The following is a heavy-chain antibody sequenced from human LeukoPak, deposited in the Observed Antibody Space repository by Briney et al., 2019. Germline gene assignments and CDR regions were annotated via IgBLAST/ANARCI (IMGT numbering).Heavy chain of an antibody. CDR2: ISGSGGST. CDR3: AKGAYDFWSGYYTGYGYYFDY. Sequence: GGSLRLSCAASGFTFSSYAMSWVRQAPGKGLEWVSAISGSGGSTYYADSVKGRFTISRDNSENTLYLQMNSLRAEDTAVYYCAKGAYDFWSGYYTGYGYYFDYWGQGTLVTVSS. CDR1: GFTFSSYA. D-gene: IGHD3-3*01. V-gene: IGHV3-23*01. J-gene: IGHJ4*02.